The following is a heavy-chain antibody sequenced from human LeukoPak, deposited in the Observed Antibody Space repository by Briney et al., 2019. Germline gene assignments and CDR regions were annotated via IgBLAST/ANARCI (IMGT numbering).Heavy chain of an antibody. CDR1: GYTFTGYY. CDR2: INPSSGGT. D-gene: IGHD2-15*01. CDR3: ARGVVAATFYYYMDV. J-gene: IGHJ6*03. Sequence: ASVKVSCKASGYTFTGYYMHWVRQAPGQGLEWMGWINPSSGGTNYPQKFQGRVTMTRDTSLSTAYMEVSGLRSDDTAVYYCARGVVAATFYYYMDVWGKGTTVTVSS. V-gene: IGHV1-2*02.